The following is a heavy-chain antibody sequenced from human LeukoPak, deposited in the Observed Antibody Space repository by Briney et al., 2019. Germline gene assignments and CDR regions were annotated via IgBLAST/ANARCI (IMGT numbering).Heavy chain of an antibody. CDR2: IIPMFGTP. CDR1: GGTFCSYG. V-gene: IGHV1-69*05. Sequence: ASVKVSCKASGGTFCSYGISWVRRAPGQGLEWMGGIIPMFGTPNYAQRFQGRVTITTDESTSTAYMELSSLRSDDTAVYYCAREGRTYYMDVWGKGTTVTVSS. CDR3: AREGRTYYMDV. J-gene: IGHJ6*03. D-gene: IGHD3-10*01.